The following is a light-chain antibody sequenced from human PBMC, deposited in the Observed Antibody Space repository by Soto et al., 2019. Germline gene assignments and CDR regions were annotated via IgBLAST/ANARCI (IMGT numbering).Light chain of an antibody. Sequence: IQLTQTPSSLSASVGDRVTITCRASQSISSFLNWYQQKPGKAPKLLIYPASSLQSGVPSRFSGSGSGTDFTLTISRLEPEDFAVYYCQQYLTSPKTFGQGTKVDIK. CDR3: QQYLTSPKT. J-gene: IGKJ1*01. V-gene: IGKV1-39*01. CDR1: QSISSF. CDR2: PAS.